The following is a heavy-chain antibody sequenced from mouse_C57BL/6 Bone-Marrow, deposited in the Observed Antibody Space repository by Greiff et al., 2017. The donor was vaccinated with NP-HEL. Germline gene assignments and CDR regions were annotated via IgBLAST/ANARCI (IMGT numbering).Heavy chain of an antibody. D-gene: IGHD1-1*01. V-gene: IGHV5-12*01. CDR3: ARQGDYYGSRPFDY. J-gene: IGHJ2*01. CDR1: GFTFSDYY. CDR2: ISNGGGST. Sequence: EVKLVESGGGLVQPGGSLKLSCAASGFTFSDYYMYWVRQTPEKRLEWVAYISNGGGSTHYPDTVKGRFTISRDNAKNTLYLQMSRLKSEDTAMYYCARQGDYYGSRPFDYWGQGTTLTVSS.